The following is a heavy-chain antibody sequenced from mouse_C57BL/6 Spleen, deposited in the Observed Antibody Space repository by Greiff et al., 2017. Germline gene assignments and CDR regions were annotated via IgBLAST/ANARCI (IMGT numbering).Heavy chain of an antibody. CDR1: GYTFTSYW. Sequence: QVQLQQSGAELVMPGASVKLSCKASGYTFTSYWMHWVKQRPGQGLEWIGEIDPSDSYTNYNQKFKGKSTLTVDKSSSTAYMQLSSLTSEDSAVYYCAREGQLRSYYYAMDYWGQGTSVTVSS. V-gene: IGHV1-69*01. CDR3: AREGQLRSYYYAMDY. J-gene: IGHJ4*01. CDR2: IDPSDSYT. D-gene: IGHD1-1*01.